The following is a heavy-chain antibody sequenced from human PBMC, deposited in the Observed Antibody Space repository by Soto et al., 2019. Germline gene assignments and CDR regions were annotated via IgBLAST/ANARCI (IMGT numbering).Heavy chain of an antibody. D-gene: IGHD3-9*01. CDR3: AKERYDDILGDSDYNYGMDV. V-gene: IGHV3-23*01. J-gene: IGHJ6*01. CDR1: GFTFNSHA. Sequence: PGGSLRLSWVASGFTFNSHAIPWVRKAQGQELEWVSTVTGSGAYTFDADSVKGRFTISRDNSKDTLYLQMNSLRPEDTALYYCAKERYDDILGDSDYNYGMDVWGQGTPVTVSS. CDR2: VTGSGAYT.